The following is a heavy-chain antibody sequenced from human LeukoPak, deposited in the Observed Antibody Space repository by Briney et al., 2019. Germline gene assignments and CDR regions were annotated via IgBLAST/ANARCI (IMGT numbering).Heavy chain of an antibody. Sequence: GGSLRLSCAASGFTFSSYAMSWVRQAPGKGLEWVSAISGSGGSTYYADSVKGRFTISRDNSKNTLYLQMNSLRAEDTAVYYCAKDRREYSLGYSLDYWAKEPWVTVSS. CDR2: ISGSGGST. V-gene: IGHV3-23*01. CDR1: GFTFSSYA. J-gene: IGHJ4*01. CDR3: AKDRREYSLGYSLDY. D-gene: IGHD3-16*01.